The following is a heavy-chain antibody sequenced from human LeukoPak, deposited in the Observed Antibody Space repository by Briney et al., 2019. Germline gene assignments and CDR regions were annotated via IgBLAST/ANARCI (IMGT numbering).Heavy chain of an antibody. D-gene: IGHD2-2*01. CDR1: GGSFSGYY. J-gene: IGHJ4*02. CDR2: INHSGST. Sequence: SETLSLTCAVYGGSFSGYYWSWIRQPPGKGLEWIGEINHSGSTNYNPSLKSRVTISVDTSKNQFSLKLSSVTAADTAVYYCAREGPAAMVPSDYWGQGTLVTVSS. CDR3: AREGPAAMVPSDY. V-gene: IGHV4-34*01.